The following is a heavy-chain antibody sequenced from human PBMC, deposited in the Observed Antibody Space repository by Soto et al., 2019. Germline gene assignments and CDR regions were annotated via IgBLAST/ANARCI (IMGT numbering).Heavy chain of an antibody. CDR1: FNTNTDTG. J-gene: IGHJ5*02. CDR3: ARFRLVKQISESWFDH. V-gene: IGHV1-18*01. D-gene: IGHD3-10*01. CDR2: ISAYNGNT. Sequence: SSEAPFNTNTDTGMRCRMQAPGQEIEWMGWISAYNGNTNYAQKLQGRVTMTTDTSTSTAYMELRSLRSDDTAVYYCARFRLVKQISESWFDHWCQGNLVTV.